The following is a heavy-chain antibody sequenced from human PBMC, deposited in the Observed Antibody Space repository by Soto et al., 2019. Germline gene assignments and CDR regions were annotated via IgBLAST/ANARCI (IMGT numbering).Heavy chain of an antibody. CDR2: INHSGST. J-gene: IGHJ3*02. D-gene: IGHD6-19*01. CDR1: GGSFSGYY. CDR3: ARGYSSGWYSWGAFDI. V-gene: IGHV4-34*01. Sequence: SETLSLTCAVYGGSFSGYYWSWIRQPPGKGLEWIGEINHSGSTNYNPSLKSRVTISVDTSKNQFSLKLSSVTAADTALYYCARGYSSGWYSWGAFDIWGQGTMVTVSS.